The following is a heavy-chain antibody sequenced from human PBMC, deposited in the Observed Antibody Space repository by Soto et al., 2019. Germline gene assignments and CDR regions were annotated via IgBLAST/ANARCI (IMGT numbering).Heavy chain of an antibody. CDR1: GFTFTNFA. CDR3: AKDVSGYYDFWSGYTDNPDYIDY. J-gene: IGHJ4*02. V-gene: IGHV3-23*01. D-gene: IGHD3-3*01. CDR2: ISGSGGST. Sequence: PGGSLRLSCSASGFTFTNFAMIWVRQAPGKGLEWVSAISGSGGSTYYADTVKGRFTISRDNSKNTLYLQMNSLRAEDTSVYYCAKDVSGYYDFWSGYTDNPDYIDYWGQGTLVTVSS.